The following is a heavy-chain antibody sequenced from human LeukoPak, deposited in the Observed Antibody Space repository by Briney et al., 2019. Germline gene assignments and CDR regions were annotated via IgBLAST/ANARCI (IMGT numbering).Heavy chain of an antibody. CDR2: IWYDGSNK. J-gene: IGHJ4*02. Sequence: PGGSLRLSCAASGFTFSSYGMHWVRQAPGKGLEWVAVIWYDGSNKYCADSVKGRFTISRDNSKNTLYLQMNSLRAEDTAVYYCAKVPGGIAVAGTGYWGQGTLVTVSS. V-gene: IGHV3-33*06. CDR3: AKVPGGIAVAGTGY. D-gene: IGHD6-19*01. CDR1: GFTFSSYG.